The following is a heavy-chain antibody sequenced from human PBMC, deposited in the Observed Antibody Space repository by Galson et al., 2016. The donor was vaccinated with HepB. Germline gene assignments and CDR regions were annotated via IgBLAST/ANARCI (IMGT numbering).Heavy chain of an antibody. D-gene: IGHD6-13*01. J-gene: IGHJ6*02. V-gene: IGHV1-8*01. CDR1: GYTFTSYD. CDR2: MNPNSGNT. CDR3: ARYMVPMYSSSWEIYYYYGMDV. Sequence: SVKVSCKASGYTFTSYDINWVRQATGQGLEWMGWMNPNSGNTGYAQKFQGRVTMTRNTSISTAYMELSSLRSEDTAVYYCARYMVPMYSSSWEIYYYYGMDVWGQGTTVTVSS.